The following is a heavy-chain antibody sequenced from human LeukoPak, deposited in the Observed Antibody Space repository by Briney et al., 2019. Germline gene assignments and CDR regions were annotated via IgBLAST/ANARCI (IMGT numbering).Heavy chain of an antibody. V-gene: IGHV3-48*03. CDR2: ISSGGSSM. Sequence: GGSLRLSCAASGFTFSSYEMNWVRQAPGKGLEWVSFISSGGSSMYYVDSVKGRFTISRDNAKNSLYLQMNSLRAEDTAVYYCARWYCSDPSCHYYYFGMDVWGQGTTVTVSS. CDR3: ARWYCSDPSCHYYYFGMDV. J-gene: IGHJ6*02. D-gene: IGHD2-2*01. CDR1: GFTFSSYE.